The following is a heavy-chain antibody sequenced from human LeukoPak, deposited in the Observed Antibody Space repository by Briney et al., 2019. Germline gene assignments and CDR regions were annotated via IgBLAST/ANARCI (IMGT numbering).Heavy chain of an antibody. CDR3: AGGGQWLAFDY. CDR1: GGSISRYY. V-gene: IGHV4-59*01. Sequence: SETLSLTCTVSGGSISRYYWSWIRQPPGKGLEWIGYIHYSGTTNYNPSLKSRVTISVDTSKNQFSLKLSSATAADTAVYYCAGGGQWLAFDYWGQGTLVTVSS. D-gene: IGHD6-19*01. CDR2: IHYSGTT. J-gene: IGHJ4*02.